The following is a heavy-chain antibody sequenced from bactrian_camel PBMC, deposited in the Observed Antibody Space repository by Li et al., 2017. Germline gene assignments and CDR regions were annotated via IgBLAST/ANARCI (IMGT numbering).Heavy chain of an antibody. Sequence: VQLVESGGGSVQAGGSLRLSCAPSGQSFTGYCMAWFRQAPGEERKAVASLDSDGTTSYADSVKGRFTISKDNFKNTLYLQMNSLKPEDTAIYYCAARRAFISRWEYWGQGTQVTVS. CDR2: LDSDGTTS. CDR1: GQSFTGYC. V-gene: IGHV3-2*01. CDR3: AARRAFISRWEY. J-gene: IGHJ4*01. D-gene: IGHD6*01.